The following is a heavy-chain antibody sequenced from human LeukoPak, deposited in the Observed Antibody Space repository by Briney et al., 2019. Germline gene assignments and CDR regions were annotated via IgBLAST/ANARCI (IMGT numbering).Heavy chain of an antibody. D-gene: IGHD2-21*02. V-gene: IGHV1-69*13. Sequence: SVKVSCKASGGTFSSYAISWVRQAPGQGLEWMGGIIPIFGTANYAQKFQGRVTITADESTSTAYMELSSLRSEDTAMYYCARDLAYCGGDCYSPSFDYWGQGTLVTVSS. CDR3: ARDLAYCGGDCYSPSFDY. CDR2: IIPIFGTA. CDR1: GGTFSSYA. J-gene: IGHJ4*02.